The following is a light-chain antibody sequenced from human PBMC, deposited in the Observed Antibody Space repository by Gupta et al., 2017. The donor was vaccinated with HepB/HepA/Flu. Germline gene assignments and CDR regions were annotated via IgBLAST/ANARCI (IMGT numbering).Light chain of an antibody. CDR2: DVS. Sequence: QSGLPQSRPVSASPGQSVTISCTGTTNDIGLYDYISWYQQRPGEVPRLILYDVSKRPTGISERFSGSKSGNAASLTISALQPDDEGDYFCCSYAGNNIHVFGSGTAVTVL. V-gene: IGLV2-11*01. CDR3: CSYAGNNIHV. CDR1: TNDIGLYDY. J-gene: IGLJ1*01.